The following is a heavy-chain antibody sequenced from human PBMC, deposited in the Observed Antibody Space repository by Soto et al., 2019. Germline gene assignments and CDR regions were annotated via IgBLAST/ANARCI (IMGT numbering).Heavy chain of an antibody. CDR1: GFTFSSYW. D-gene: IGHD2-2*01. CDR3: AREIVVARGASYFDY. CDR2: IKQDGGEK. V-gene: IGHV3-7*04. J-gene: IGHJ4*02. Sequence: EVQLVESGGNLIQPGGSLRFSCVASGFTFSSYWMTWVRQAPGKGLEWVGNIKQDGGEKNYVDSVKGRFTISRDNAKNSVYLQINSLRAEDTAVYYCAREIVVARGASYFDYWGPGTLVTVSS.